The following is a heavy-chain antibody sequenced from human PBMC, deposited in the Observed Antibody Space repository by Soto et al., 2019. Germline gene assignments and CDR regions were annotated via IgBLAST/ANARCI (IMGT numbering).Heavy chain of an antibody. CDR3: ARESSGNTLYGMDV. V-gene: IGHV1-2*02. CDR1: GYTFPGQE. Sequence: GASVKVSGKASGYTFPGQEMHWVGEAPGKGLELMGWIKPNNGYTNYAQKFQGRVTMTRDTSIGTVYMELSRLSSNDTAIYYCARESSGNTLYGMDVWGRGTTVTVYS. D-gene: IGHD1-7*01. CDR2: IKPNNGYT. J-gene: IGHJ6*02.